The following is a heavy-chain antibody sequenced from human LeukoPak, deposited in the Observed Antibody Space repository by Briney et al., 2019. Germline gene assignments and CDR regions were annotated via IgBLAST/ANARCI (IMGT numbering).Heavy chain of an antibody. CDR2: IYYSGST. V-gene: IGHV4-39*01. D-gene: IGHD2-2*01. J-gene: IGHJ6*02. CDR3: ARSDCSRTSCYFNYYYYGMDV. Sequence: SETLSLTCTVSGGSISSGGYYWGWIRQPPGKGLEWIGSIYYSGSTYYNPSLKSRVTMSVDTSKNQFSLKLRSVTAADTAVYYCARSDCSRTSCYFNYYYYGMDVWGQGTTVTVSS. CDR1: GGSISSGGYY.